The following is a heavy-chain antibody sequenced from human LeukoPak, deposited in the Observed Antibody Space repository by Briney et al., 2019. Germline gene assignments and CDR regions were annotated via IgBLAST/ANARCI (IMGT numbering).Heavy chain of an antibody. V-gene: IGHV1-2*02. D-gene: IGHD1-26*01. J-gene: IGHJ1*01. Sequence: ASVKVSCKASGYTFTNYYMHWVRQAPGQGLEWMGMINPSGSSTTYAQKFQGRVTMTRDTSISTAYMELSRLRSDDTAVYYCARARYLPGSGSYRGAEYFQHWGQGTLVTVSS. CDR3: ARARYLPGSGSYRGAEYFQH. CDR2: INPSGSST. CDR1: GYTFTNYY.